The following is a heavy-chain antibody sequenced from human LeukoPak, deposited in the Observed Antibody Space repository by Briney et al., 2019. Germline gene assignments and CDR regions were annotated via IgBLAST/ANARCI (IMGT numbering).Heavy chain of an antibody. Sequence: GGSLRLSCAASGFTFSGYSMNWVRQAPGKGLEWVSSISSSSSYIYYADSVKGRFTISRDNAKNSLYLQMNSLRAEDTAVYYCARGLRLGELSLGDYWGQGTLVTVSS. D-gene: IGHD3-16*02. CDR2: ISSSSSYI. J-gene: IGHJ4*02. V-gene: IGHV3-21*01. CDR3: ARGLRLGELSLGDY. CDR1: GFTFSGYS.